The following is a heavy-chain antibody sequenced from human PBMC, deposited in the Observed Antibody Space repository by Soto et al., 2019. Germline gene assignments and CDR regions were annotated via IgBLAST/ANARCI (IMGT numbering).Heavy chain of an antibody. V-gene: IGHV1-2*02. CDR2: TNPSSGAT. CDR3: AREAGTTGNYYSGMDV. J-gene: IGHJ6*02. D-gene: IGHD1-7*01. Sequence: QVQLVQSGAEVKKPGASVKVSCKASGYTFIGHYLHWVRQAPGQGLEWLGWTNPSSGATNFAQKFQGRVTMTRDTSISTAYLELSRLSSDDTAVYYCAREAGTTGNYYSGMDVWGQGTTVTVSS. CDR1: GYTFIGHY.